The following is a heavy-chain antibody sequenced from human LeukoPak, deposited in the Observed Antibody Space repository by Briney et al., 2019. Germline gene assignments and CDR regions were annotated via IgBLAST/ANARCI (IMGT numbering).Heavy chain of an antibody. Sequence: GGSLRLSCAASGFTFSDYSMNWVRQAPGKGLEWVSAISGSGGSTYYADSVKGRFTISRDNSKNTLYLQMNSLRAEDTAVYYCAKFMAKLGLFDYWGQGTLVTVSS. CDR3: AKFMAKLGLFDY. CDR2: ISGSGGST. V-gene: IGHV3-23*01. D-gene: IGHD7-27*01. CDR1: GFTFSDYS. J-gene: IGHJ4*02.